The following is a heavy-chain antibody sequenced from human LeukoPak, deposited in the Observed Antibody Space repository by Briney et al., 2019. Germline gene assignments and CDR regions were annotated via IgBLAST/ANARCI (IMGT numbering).Heavy chain of an antibody. D-gene: IGHD5-24*01. V-gene: IGHV4-4*09. CDR1: GGSISSYY. CDR3: ARHRVATIYEAFDI. CDR2: IYTSGST. J-gene: IGHJ3*02. Sequence: SETLSLTCTVSGGSISSYYWSWIRQPPGKGLEWIGYIYTSGSTNYNPSLKSRVTISVDTSKNQFSLKLSSVTAADTAVYYCARHRVATIYEAFDIWGQRTMVTVSS.